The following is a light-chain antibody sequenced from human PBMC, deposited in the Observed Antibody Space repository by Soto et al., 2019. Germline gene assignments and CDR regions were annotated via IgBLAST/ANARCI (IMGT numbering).Light chain of an antibody. CDR1: QSVSSN. J-gene: IGKJ4*01. V-gene: IGKV3-15*01. CDR2: GAS. CDR3: QQYNNWPLT. Sequence: ETVMTQSPATLSVSPGERATLSCRASQSVSSNLAWYQQRPGQAPRLHIYGASTRAAGIPARFSGSGSWTEFTLTISSLQSEDFAVYYCQQYNNWPLTFGGGTKVEIK.